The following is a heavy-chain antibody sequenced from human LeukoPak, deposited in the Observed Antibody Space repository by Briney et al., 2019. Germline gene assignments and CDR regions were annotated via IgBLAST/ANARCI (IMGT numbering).Heavy chain of an antibody. CDR3: ARLYSSSSGKAFDI. CDR1: GDSVSSNSSA. D-gene: IGHD6-6*01. J-gene: IGHJ3*02. CDR2: TYYRSKWYD. V-gene: IGHV6-1*01. Sequence: SQTLSLTCAISGDSVSSNSSAWNWIRQSPSRGLEWLGRTYYRSKWYDDYALSVKSRVTINPDTSKNQFSLHLNSVTPEDTAVYYCARLYSSSSGKAFDIWGQGTMVTVSS.